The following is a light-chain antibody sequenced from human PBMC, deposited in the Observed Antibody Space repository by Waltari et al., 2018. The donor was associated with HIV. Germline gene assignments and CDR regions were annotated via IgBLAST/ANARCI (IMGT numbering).Light chain of an antibody. Sequence: EILMTQSPAALSVSPGERATLSCRASQSVTSKLAWYQQKPGQAPRLLIYGASTRATGWSARFSGSGSGTEFTLTISSLQSEDFAVYYCQQYSNWPRTFGQGTKVEIK. CDR2: GAS. CDR1: QSVTSK. J-gene: IGKJ1*01. V-gene: IGKV3-15*01. CDR3: QQYSNWPRT.